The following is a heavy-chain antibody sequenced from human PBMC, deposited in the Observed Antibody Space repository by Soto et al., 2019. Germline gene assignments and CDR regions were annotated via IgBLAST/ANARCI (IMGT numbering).Heavy chain of an antibody. CDR3: ARSEAAAGTPFDY. Sequence: QVQLVQSGAEVKKPGASVKVSCKASGYTFTSYGISWVRQAPGQGLEWMGWIGAYNGNTNYAQKLQGRVTMTTDTSTSTAYRELRSLRSDDTAGEYCARSEAAAGTPFDYWGQGTLVTVSS. V-gene: IGHV1-18*01. J-gene: IGHJ4*02. D-gene: IGHD6-13*01. CDR2: IGAYNGNT. CDR1: GYTFTSYG.